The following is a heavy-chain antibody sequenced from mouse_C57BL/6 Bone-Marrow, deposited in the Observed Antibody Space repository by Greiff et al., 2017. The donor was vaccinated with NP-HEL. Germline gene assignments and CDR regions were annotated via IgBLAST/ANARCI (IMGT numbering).Heavy chain of an antibody. CDR1: GFTFSSYT. Sequence: MLVESGGGLVKPGGSLKLSCAASGFTFSSYTMSWVRQTPEKRLEWVATISGGGGNTYYPDSVKGRFTISRDNAKNTLYLQMSSLRSEDTALYYCARLYDYGYFDVWGTGTTVTVSS. V-gene: IGHV5-9*01. CDR2: ISGGGGNT. J-gene: IGHJ1*03. D-gene: IGHD2-3*01. CDR3: ARLYDYGYFDV.